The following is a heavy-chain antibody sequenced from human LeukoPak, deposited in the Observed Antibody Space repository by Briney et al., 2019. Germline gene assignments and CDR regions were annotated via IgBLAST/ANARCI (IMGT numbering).Heavy chain of an antibody. CDR3: ASAYSSGWYYFDY. CDR2: INPSGGST. D-gene: IGHD6-19*01. CDR1: GYTFTSYY. V-gene: IGHV1-46*01. Sequence: GASVKVSCKASGYTFTSYYMHWVRQAPGQGLEWMGIINPSGGSTSYAQKFQGRVTMTRDMSTSTVYMELSSLRSEDTAVYYCASAYSSGWYYFDYWGQGTLVTVSS. J-gene: IGHJ4*02.